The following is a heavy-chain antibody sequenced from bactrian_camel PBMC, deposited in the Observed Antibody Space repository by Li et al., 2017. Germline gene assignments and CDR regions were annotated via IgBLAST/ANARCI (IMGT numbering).Heavy chain of an antibody. J-gene: IGHJ4*01. CDR3: VSGTND. Sequence: HVQLVESGGGSVQAGGSLRLSCAASGFSRRRYCMGWFRQAPGKEREGIASISINGTSTDYGDTVRGRFAISRDNAKNTVYLQMNSLKPEDTAVYYCVSGTNDWGQGTQVTVS. D-gene: IGHD4*01. CDR2: ISINGTST. V-gene: IGHV3S63*01. CDR1: GFSRRRYC.